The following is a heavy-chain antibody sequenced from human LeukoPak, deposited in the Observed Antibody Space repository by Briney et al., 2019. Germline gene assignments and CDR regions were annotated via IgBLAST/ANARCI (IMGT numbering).Heavy chain of an antibody. D-gene: IGHD4-17*01. CDR1: GAPFSDYS. CDR2: INHSGST. CDR3: ARRMIGGTVTVDY. J-gene: IGHJ4*02. Sequence: SETLSLTCAVDGAPFSDYSWSWIRQPPGKGLEWIGEINHSGSTNYNPSLKSRVTISVDTSKNQFSLNLTSVTAADTAVYYCARRMIGGTVTVDYWGQGTLVTVSS. V-gene: IGHV4-34*01.